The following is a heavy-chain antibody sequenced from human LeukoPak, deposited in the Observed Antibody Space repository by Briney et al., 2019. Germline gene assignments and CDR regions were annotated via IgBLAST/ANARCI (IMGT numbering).Heavy chain of an antibody. CDR1: GFTFSNYA. D-gene: IGHD3-10*01. CDR2: ISGSGGSI. J-gene: IGHJ5*02. Sequence: PGGSLRLSCAASGFTFSNYAFSWVRQAPGKGLEWVSVISGSGGSIYYADSVKGRFTISRDNSNNTLYLQMNSLRAEDTAVYFCARDSPRYRSGFNWFDPWGQGTLVTVSS. V-gene: IGHV3-23*01. CDR3: ARDSPRYRSGFNWFDP.